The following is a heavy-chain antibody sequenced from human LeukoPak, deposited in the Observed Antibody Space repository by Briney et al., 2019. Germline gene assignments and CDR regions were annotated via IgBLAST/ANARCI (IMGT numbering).Heavy chain of an antibody. V-gene: IGHV1-69*05. D-gene: IGHD3-9*01. Sequence: SVKVSCKASGGTFGSYAIGWVRQAPGQGLEWMGGIIPIFGTANYAQKFQGRVTITTDESTSTAYMELSSLRSEDTAVYYCARAPLRYFDWPTGYWGQGTLVTVSS. CDR1: GGTFGSYA. CDR2: IIPIFGTA. CDR3: ARAPLRYFDWPTGY. J-gene: IGHJ4*02.